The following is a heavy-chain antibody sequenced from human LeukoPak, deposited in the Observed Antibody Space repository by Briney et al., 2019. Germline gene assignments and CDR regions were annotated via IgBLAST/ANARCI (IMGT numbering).Heavy chain of an antibody. CDR3: AREGYSGYEVWFDP. V-gene: IGHV1-8*01. CDR1: GYTFTSYD. D-gene: IGHD5-12*01. CDR2: MNPNSGNA. J-gene: IGHJ5*02. Sequence: ASVKVSCKASGYTFTSYDINWVRQATGQGLEWMGWMNPNSGNAGYAQKFQGRVTMTRNTSISTAYMELSSLRSEDTAVYYCAREGYSGYEVWFDPWGQGTLVTVSS.